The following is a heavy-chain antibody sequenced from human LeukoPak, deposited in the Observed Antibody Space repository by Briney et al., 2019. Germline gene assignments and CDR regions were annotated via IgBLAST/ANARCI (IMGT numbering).Heavy chain of an antibody. D-gene: IGHD6-19*01. Sequence: ASVKVSCKASGYTFTSYAMNWVRQAPRQGLEWMGWINTNTGNPTYAQGFTGRFVFSLDTSVSTAYLQISSLKAEDTAVYYCAREGKSSGWYSYFDYWGQGTLVTVSS. CDR2: INTNTGNP. CDR1: GYTFTSYA. V-gene: IGHV7-4-1*02. CDR3: AREGKSSGWYSYFDY. J-gene: IGHJ4*02.